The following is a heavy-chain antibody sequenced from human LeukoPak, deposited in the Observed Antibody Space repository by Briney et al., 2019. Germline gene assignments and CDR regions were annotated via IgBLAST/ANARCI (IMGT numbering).Heavy chain of an antibody. V-gene: IGHV1-69*01. CDR2: MIPIFGTA. CDR1: GGTFSSYA. D-gene: IGHD3-9*01. J-gene: IGHJ4*02. CDR3: ARDSTYYDILTGYYNRNPSDY. Sequence: ASVKVSCKASGGTFSSYAISWVRQAPGQGLEWMGGMIPIFGTANYAQKFQGRVTITADESTSTAYMELSSLRSEDTAVYYCARDSTYYDILTGYYNRNPSDYWGQGTLVTVSS.